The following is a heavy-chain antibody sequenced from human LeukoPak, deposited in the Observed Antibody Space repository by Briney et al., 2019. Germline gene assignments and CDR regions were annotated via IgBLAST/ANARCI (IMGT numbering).Heavy chain of an antibody. D-gene: IGHD6-19*01. CDR2: IKEDGSMT. V-gene: IGHV3-7*03. Sequence: GGSLRLSCAASGFTFSTYWMTWVRQAPGKGLEWVAHIKEDGSMTRSIDSVKGRFTISRDNAKSSLYLQMISLRDEDTAVYYCVRDIGWFRFDHWGQGTLVTISS. CDR3: VRDIGWFRFDH. CDR1: GFTFSTYW. J-gene: IGHJ4*02.